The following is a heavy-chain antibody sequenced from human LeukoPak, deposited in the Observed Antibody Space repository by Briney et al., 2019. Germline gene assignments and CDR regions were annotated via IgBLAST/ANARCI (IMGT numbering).Heavy chain of an antibody. CDR3: ARVLAQQLVGYYYYMDV. V-gene: IGHV7-4-1*02. Sequence: ASVKVSCKASGYTFTTYAVNWVRQAPGQGLEWMGWINTNTGNPTYAQGLTGRFVFSLDTSVSTAYLQISSLKAEDTAVYYCARVLAQQLVGYYYYMDVWGKGTTVTVSS. CDR1: GYTFTTYA. D-gene: IGHD6-6*01. CDR2: INTNTGNP. J-gene: IGHJ6*03.